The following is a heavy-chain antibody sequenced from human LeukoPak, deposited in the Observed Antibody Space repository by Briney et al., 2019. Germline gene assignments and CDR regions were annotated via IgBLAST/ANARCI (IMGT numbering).Heavy chain of an antibody. CDR3: AILVTPGRFDY. J-gene: IGHJ4*02. CDR1: GYTFTGYY. CDR2: INPNSVRT. D-gene: IGHD2-15*01. Sequence: ASVKVSCKASGYTFTGYYMHWVRQAPGQGLEWMRLINPNSVRTNYAQKFQGRVTMTRDTSISTAYKDLSRLRSYDTAVYYCAILVTPGRFDYWGQGTLVTVSS. V-gene: IGHV1-2*06.